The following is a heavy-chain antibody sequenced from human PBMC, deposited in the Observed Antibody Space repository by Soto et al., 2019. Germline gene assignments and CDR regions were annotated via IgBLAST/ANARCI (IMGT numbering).Heavy chain of an antibody. Sequence: QLQLHESGSGLVKPSQTLSLTGAVSGGSISSGGYSWSWIRQPPGKGLEWIGYIYNSGSTYYNPSLKSRVTIPVDRSKNQFSLKLSSVTAADTAVYYCARGQVVAAQHWGQGTLVTVSS. CDR2: IYNSGST. J-gene: IGHJ4*02. V-gene: IGHV4-30-2*01. CDR1: GGSISSGGYS. CDR3: ARGQVVAAQH. D-gene: IGHD2-15*01.